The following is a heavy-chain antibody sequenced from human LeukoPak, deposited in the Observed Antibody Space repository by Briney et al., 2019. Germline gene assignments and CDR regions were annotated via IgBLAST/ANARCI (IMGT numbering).Heavy chain of an antibody. V-gene: IGHV1-18*01. CDR1: GYTFTSYG. CDR2: ISAYNGNT. Sequence: ASVKVSCKASGYTFTSYGISWVRQAPGQGLEWMGWISAYNGNTNYAQKLQGRVTMTTDTSTSTAYMELSRLRSDDTAVYYCARDVPHYYDSSGYYDYWGQGTLVTVSS. J-gene: IGHJ4*02. D-gene: IGHD3-22*01. CDR3: ARDVPHYYDSSGYYDY.